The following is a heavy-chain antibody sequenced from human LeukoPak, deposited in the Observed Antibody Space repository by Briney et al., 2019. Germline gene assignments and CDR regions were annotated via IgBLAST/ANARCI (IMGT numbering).Heavy chain of an antibody. J-gene: IGHJ4*02. CDR3: ARCLYGYSNFDY. CDR1: GYTFTGYY. V-gene: IGHV1-2*02. Sequence: GASVKVSCKASGYTFTGYYMHWVRQAPGQGLEWMGWINPNSGGTNYAQKFQGRVTMTRDTSISTAYMELSRLRSHDTAIYYCARCLYGYSNFDYWGQGTLVTVSS. CDR2: INPNSGGT. D-gene: IGHD5-18*01.